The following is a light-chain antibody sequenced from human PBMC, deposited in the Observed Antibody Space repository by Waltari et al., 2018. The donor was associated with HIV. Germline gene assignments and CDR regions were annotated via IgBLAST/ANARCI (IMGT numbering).Light chain of an antibody. CDR2: NNN. CDR1: SSNFGSNT. J-gene: IGLJ2*01. Sequence: QSVLTQSPSASGTPGQRVTISCSGSSSNFGSNTVNLYQQPPGTAPKLLIYNNNQRPSGVPDRFSGSKSGTSASLAISGLQSEDEADYYCAAWDDSLKGVVFGGGTKLTVL. CDR3: AAWDDSLKGVV. V-gene: IGLV1-44*01.